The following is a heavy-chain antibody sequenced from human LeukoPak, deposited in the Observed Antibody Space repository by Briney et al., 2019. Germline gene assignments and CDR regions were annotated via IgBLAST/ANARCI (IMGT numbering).Heavy chain of an antibody. D-gene: IGHD4-11*01. V-gene: IGHV3-30-3*01. J-gene: IGHJ4*02. CDR3: ARDPQQLSFDY. CDR2: ISYGGSNK. Sequence: PGRSLRLSCAASGFTFSSYAMHWVRQAPGKGLEWVAVISYGGSNKYYADSVKGRFTISRDNSKNTLYLQMNSLRAEDTAVYYCARDPQQLSFDYWGQGTLVTVSS. CDR1: GFTFSSYA.